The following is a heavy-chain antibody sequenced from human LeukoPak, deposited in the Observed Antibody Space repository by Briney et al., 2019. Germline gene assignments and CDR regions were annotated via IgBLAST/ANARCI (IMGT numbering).Heavy chain of an antibody. Sequence: SGGSLRLSCAASGFTFDDYAMHWVRQAPGKGLEWVSGISWNSGSIGYADSVKGRFTISRDNAKNSLYLQMNSLRAEDTAVYYCRRVVAATPGDAFDIWGQGTMVTVSS. V-gene: IGHV3-9*01. CDR1: GFTFDDYA. CDR3: RRVVAATPGDAFDI. CDR2: ISWNSGSI. D-gene: IGHD2-15*01. J-gene: IGHJ3*02.